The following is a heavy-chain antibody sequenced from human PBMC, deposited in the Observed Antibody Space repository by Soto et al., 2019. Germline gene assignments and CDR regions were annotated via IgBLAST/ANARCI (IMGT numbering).Heavy chain of an antibody. CDR2: ISYDGSNK. V-gene: IGHV3-30*18. J-gene: IGHJ6*02. D-gene: IGHD2-2*01. Sequence: GGSLRLSCAASGFTFSSYGMHWVRQAPGKGLEWVAVISYDGSNKYYADSVKGRFTISRDNSKNTLYLQMNSLRAEDTAVYYCAKGRSRYCSSTSCPYYYYGMDGWGQGTTVTVSS. CDR1: GFTFSSYG. CDR3: AKGRSRYCSSTSCPYYYYGMDG.